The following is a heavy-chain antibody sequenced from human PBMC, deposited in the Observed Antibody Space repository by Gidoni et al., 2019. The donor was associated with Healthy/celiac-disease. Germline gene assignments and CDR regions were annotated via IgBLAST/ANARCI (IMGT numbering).Heavy chain of an antibody. V-gene: IGHV3-21*01. CDR1: GFTFSSYS. CDR2: ISSSSSYI. CDR3: ARDRWDYYDSSGSPDWFDP. J-gene: IGHJ5*02. Sequence: RLSCAASGFTFSSYSMNWVRQAPGKGLEWVSSISSSSSYIYYADSVKGRFTISRDNAKNSLYLQMNSLRAEDTAVYYCARDRWDYYDSSGSPDWFDPWGQGTLVTVSS. D-gene: IGHD3-22*01.